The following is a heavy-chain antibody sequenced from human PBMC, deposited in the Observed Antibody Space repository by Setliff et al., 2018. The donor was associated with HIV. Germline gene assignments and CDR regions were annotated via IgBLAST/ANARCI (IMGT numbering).Heavy chain of an antibody. J-gene: IGHJ5*02. Sequence: SETLSLTCTVSYGSISGHYWTWIRQPPGKGLEWIGYIHHSGGTQYNPSLMSRLTMSVDSSKNQFSLSLSSVTAADTAVYYCARGRTQWPNYNYFDPWGLGTLVTVSS. CDR2: IHHSGGT. V-gene: IGHV4-59*11. CDR1: YGSISGHY. CDR3: ARGRTQWPNYNYFDP. D-gene: IGHD6-19*01.